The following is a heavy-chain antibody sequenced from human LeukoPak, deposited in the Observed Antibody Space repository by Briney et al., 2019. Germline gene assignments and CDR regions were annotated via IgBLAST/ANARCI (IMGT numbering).Heavy chain of an antibody. V-gene: IGHV4-34*01. CDR3: ARHWGVAVAPFDY. J-gene: IGHJ4*02. D-gene: IGHD6-19*01. Sequence: SETLSLTCAVYGGSFSGYYWSWIRQPPGKGLEWIGEINHSGSTNYNPSLKSRVTISVDTSKNQFSLKLSSVTAADTAVYYCARHWGVAVAPFDYWGQGTLVTVSS. CDR2: INHSGST. CDR1: GGSFSGYY.